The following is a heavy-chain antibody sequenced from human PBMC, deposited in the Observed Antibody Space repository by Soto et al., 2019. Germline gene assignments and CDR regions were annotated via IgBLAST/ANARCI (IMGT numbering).Heavy chain of an antibody. CDR3: TTDSYSTVIVVRFDY. CDR1: GFDFSNAW. CDR2: IKSKGHGGTT. D-gene: IGHD1-26*01. Sequence: EVQLVESGGGLVKPGGSLRLSCAASGFDFSNAWINWVRQAPGKGLEWVGRIKSKGHGGTTDFAAAVRGRFAISRDDSINMVYMQMNFLNTEDTAMYYCTTDSYSTVIVVRFDYWGHGTLVTVSS. V-gene: IGHV3-15*07. J-gene: IGHJ4*01.